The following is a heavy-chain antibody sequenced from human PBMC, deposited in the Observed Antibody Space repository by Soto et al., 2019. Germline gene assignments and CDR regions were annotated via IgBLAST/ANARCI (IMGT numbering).Heavy chain of an antibody. V-gene: IGHV4-59*01. J-gene: IGHJ4*02. CDR3: ARTTPRLGGYFDY. CDR1: GGSISSYY. Sequence: SETLSLTCTVSGGSISSYYWSWIRQPPGKGLEWIGYIYYSGSTNYNPSLKSRVTISVDTSKNQFSLKLSSVTAADTAVYYCARTTPRLGGYFDYWGQGTLVTVS. D-gene: IGHD1-26*01. CDR2: IYYSGST.